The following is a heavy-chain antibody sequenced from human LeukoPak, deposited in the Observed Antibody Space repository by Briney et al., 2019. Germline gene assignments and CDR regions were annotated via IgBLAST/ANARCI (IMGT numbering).Heavy chain of an antibody. CDR2: IIPILGTA. Sequence: SVKVSCKASGGSFNSYAISWVRQAPGQGLEWMGGIIPILGTANYAQKFQGRVTITADKSTNTAYMELSSLRSEDTAVYYCARSQPLAYFDLWGRGTLVTVSS. V-gene: IGHV1-69*10. CDR1: GGSFNSYA. J-gene: IGHJ2*01. CDR3: ARSQPLAYFDL.